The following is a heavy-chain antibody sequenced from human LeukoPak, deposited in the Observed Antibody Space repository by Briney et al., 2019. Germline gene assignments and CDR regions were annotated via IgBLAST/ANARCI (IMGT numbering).Heavy chain of an antibody. J-gene: IGHJ4*02. Sequence: GASVKVSCKTSGYTCNTYSINWVRHATGQGLVWFGWVNTYKGDTKYTQKYQGRVTLTTDPSTSTVYMELTNLRSDDTAMYYCARGRAAADDFDLWGQGTLVTVSS. CDR2: VNTYKGDT. V-gene: IGHV1-18*01. CDR3: ARGRAAADDFDL. CDR1: GYTCNTYS. D-gene: IGHD6-13*01.